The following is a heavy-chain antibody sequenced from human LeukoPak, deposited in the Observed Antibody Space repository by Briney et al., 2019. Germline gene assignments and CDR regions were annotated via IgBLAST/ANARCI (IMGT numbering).Heavy chain of an antibody. D-gene: IGHD6-19*01. V-gene: IGHV3-13*01. Sequence: GGSLRLSCAASGFTCSRYDMHWVRQPKGKGLEWVSTFGTGGDTYYSESVKGQFTVSREDAENSLYLQMNSLRGGDTAVYYCVRENVLAVAATNYYYGMDVWGLGTTVTVSS. CDR3: VRENVLAVAATNYYYGMDV. CDR1: GFTCSRYD. J-gene: IGHJ6*02. CDR2: FGTGGDT.